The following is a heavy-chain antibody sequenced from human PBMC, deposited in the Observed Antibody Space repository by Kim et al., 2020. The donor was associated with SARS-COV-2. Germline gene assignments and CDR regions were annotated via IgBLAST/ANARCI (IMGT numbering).Heavy chain of an antibody. J-gene: IGHJ3*01. V-gene: IGHV4-59*01. CDR2: ST. Sequence: STNYTPSLRGRVTISPDASKNQFSLRLSSVTAADTAVYFCARVSFDAFDFWGQGTTVIVSS. CDR3: ARVSFDAFDF.